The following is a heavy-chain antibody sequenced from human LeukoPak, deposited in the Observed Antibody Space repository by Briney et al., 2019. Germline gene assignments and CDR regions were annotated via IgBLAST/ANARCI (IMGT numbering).Heavy chain of an antibody. V-gene: IGHV4-39*01. CDR1: GVSFSSSGLY. D-gene: IGHD3-22*01. CDR2: IYYSGTT. J-gene: IGHJ5*02. CDR3: ASQGYYDSSPFDP. Sequence: ASDSLSLTCTVSGVSFSSSGLYWGWIRQPPGKGLDCIGSIYYSGTTYYNPSLKSRVTISLDTSKNQLSLKLNSVTAADTAVYYCASQGYYDSSPFDPWGQGTLVTVSS.